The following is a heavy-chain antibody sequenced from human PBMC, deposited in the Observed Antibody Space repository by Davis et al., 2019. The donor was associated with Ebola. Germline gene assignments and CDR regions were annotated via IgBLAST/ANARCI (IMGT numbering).Heavy chain of an antibody. Sequence: PSETLSLTCDISGDSVSSNSGAWNWIRQSPSRGLERLGRTYYSSKWYKDYAVSVKSRITINPDTSKNQFSLQLNSVTPEDAAVYFCARGWLRSPGFDYWGQGTLVSVSS. V-gene: IGHV6-1*01. CDR3: ARGWLRSPGFDY. CDR2: TYYSSKWYK. CDR1: GDSVSSNSGA. J-gene: IGHJ4*02. D-gene: IGHD5-12*01.